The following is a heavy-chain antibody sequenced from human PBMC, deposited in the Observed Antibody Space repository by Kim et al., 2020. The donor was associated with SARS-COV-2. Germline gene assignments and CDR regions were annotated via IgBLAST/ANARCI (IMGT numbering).Heavy chain of an antibody. CDR3: ARDGTTMVRGVIGPYFDY. CDR2: ISYDGSNQ. D-gene: IGHD3-10*01. CDR1: GFTFSSYA. V-gene: IGHV3-30*04. J-gene: IGHJ4*02. Sequence: GGSLRLSCAASGFTFSSYAMHWVRQAPGKGLEWVAVISYDGSNQYYAYSVKGRFTISRDNSKNTLYLQMNSLRAEDTAVYYCARDGTTMVRGVIGPYFDYWGQGTLVTVSS.